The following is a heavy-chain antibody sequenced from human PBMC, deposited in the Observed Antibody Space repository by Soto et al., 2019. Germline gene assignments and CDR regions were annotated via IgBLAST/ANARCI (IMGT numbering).Heavy chain of an antibody. J-gene: IGHJ6*02. CDR2: MNPNSGNT. CDR1: GYTFTSYD. Sequence: ASVKVSCKASGYTFTSYDINWVRQATGQGPEWMGWMNPNSGNTGYAQKFQGRVTMTRNTSISTAYMELSSLRSEDTAVYYCARGKAGIAAAPDYYYYYGMDVWGQGTTVTVSS. CDR3: ARGKAGIAAAPDYYYYYGMDV. D-gene: IGHD6-13*01. V-gene: IGHV1-8*01.